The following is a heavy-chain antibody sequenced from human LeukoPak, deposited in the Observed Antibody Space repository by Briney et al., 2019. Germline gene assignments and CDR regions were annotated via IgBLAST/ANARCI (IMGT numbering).Heavy chain of an antibody. J-gene: IGHJ4*02. V-gene: IGHV4-34*01. D-gene: IGHD2-8*02. CDR2: INHSGST. CDR3: ARARDILLVYYFDY. CDR1: GGSFSGFY. Sequence: SETLSPTRAVYGGSFSGFYWGWIRQPPGKGLGWIWEINHSGSTNYNPSLKSRVTISVDTSKNQFSLKLSSVTAADTAVYYCARARDILLVYYFDYWGQGTLVTVSS.